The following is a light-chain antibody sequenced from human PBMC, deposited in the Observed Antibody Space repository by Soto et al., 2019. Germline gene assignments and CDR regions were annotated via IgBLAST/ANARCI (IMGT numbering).Light chain of an antibody. J-gene: IGLJ1*01. Sequence: QSALTQPASVSGSPGQSITISCSGTSSDIGFYNYVSWYQQHPGKAPKLMIFDVTNRPSGVSNLFSASKSGNTASLTISGLQAEDEADYFCSSNTRSSTLIFGTGTKLTVL. CDR1: SSDIGFYNY. CDR3: SSNTRSSTLI. CDR2: DVT. V-gene: IGLV2-14*01.